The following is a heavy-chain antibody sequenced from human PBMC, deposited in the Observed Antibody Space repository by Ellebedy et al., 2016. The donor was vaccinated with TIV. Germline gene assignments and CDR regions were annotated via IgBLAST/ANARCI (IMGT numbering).Heavy chain of an antibody. J-gene: IGHJ6*02. CDR2: ITRDGTST. D-gene: IGHD1-26*01. V-gene: IGHV3-43*02. CDR3: AKDQIGATSRDPFYGMDV. Sequence: GESLKISCAASGFTFADFAMHWVRQVPGKGLEWVSVITRDGTSTYYADSVKGRFTISRDNSKNSLYLQMNSLRSKDTAFYYCAKDQIGATSRDPFYGMDVWGPGTTVTVSS. CDR1: GFTFADFA.